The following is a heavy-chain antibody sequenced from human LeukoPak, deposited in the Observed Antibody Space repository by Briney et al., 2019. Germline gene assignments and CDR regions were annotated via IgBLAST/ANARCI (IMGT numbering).Heavy chain of an antibody. CDR2: ISNSGSTI. D-gene: IGHD6-13*01. Sequence: PGGSLRLSCAASGFTFSDYHMSWIRQAPGKGLEWVSYISNSGSTIYYTDFVKGRFTISRDNAKNSLYLQMNSLRAEDTAVYYCARDGSSWDGVDYWGQGTLVAVSS. V-gene: IGHV3-11*01. CDR3: ARDGSSWDGVDY. J-gene: IGHJ4*02. CDR1: GFTFSDYH.